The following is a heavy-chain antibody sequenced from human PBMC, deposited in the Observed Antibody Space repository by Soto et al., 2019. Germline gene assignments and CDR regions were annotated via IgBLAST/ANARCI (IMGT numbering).Heavy chain of an antibody. CDR2: FRGSDGST. CDR1: GFTFSSNG. D-gene: IGHD6-19*01. V-gene: IGHV3-23*01. J-gene: IGHJ5*02. CDR3: AKGTRWLVNWFDP. Sequence: EVQLLESGGGLVQPGGSVRLSCAASGFTFSSNGMSWVRQAPGKGLEWVPGFRGSDGSTYYADSVKGRFTIARDNSKSTLYLQMNSLRAEDTAVYYCAKGTRWLVNWFDPWGQGTLVTVSS.